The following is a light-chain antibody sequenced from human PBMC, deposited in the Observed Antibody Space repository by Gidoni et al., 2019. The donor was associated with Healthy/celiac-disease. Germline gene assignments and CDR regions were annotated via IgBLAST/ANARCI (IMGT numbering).Light chain of an antibody. Sequence: EIVMTQSPATLSVSPGERATLSCRASQSVSSNLAWYQQKPGQAPRLLIYGASTRATGIPARFSGSGSGTEFTLTISSLQSEDFAVYYCQQYNNWQGTFXQXTKVEIK. CDR3: QQYNNWQGT. CDR2: GAS. J-gene: IGKJ1*01. CDR1: QSVSSN. V-gene: IGKV3-15*01.